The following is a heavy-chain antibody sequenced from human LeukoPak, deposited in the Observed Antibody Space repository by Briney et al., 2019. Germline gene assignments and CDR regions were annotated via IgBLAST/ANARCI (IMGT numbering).Heavy chain of an antibody. V-gene: IGHV3-7*03. D-gene: IGHD3-3*01. Sequence: GGSLRLSCAVSGFTFSGFWMSWSRQAPGKGLEWVASINSDESEGYYADVVKGRFTISRDNAKNSLYLQINSLRAEDTAVYYCARESEKYYDFWSGYYTESYFDYWGQGTLVTVSS. CDR3: ARESEKYYDFWSGYYTESYFDY. J-gene: IGHJ4*02. CDR1: GFTFSGFW. CDR2: INSDESEG.